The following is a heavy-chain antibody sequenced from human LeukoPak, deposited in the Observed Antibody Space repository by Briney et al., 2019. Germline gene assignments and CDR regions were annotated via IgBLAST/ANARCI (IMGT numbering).Heavy chain of an antibody. J-gene: IGHJ5*02. CDR1: GFTFSSYW. V-gene: IGHV3-74*01. CDR3: ARGSVDTTYYDFWSGYYTPVPWFDP. D-gene: IGHD3-3*01. CDR2: INSDGSST. Sequence: PGGSLRLSCAASGFTFSSYWMHWVRQAPGKGLVWVSRINSDGSSTSYADSVKGRFTISRDNAKNTLYLQMNSLRAEDTAVYYCARGSVDTTYYDFWSGYYTPVPWFDPWGQGTLVTASS.